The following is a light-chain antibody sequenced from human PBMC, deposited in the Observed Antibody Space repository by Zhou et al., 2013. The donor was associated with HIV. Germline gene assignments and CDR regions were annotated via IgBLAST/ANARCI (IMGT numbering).Light chain of an antibody. CDR1: QSVGSSF. CDR3: QQYDISPLT. V-gene: IGKV3-20*01. J-gene: IGKJ4*01. CDR2: GAS. Sequence: EIVMTQSPATLSVSPGERATLSCRASQSVGSSFLAWYQQKPGQAPRLLIYGASSRATGIPDRFSGSGSGTDFTLTISRLEPEDFAVYYCQQYDISPLTFGGGTKVEIK.